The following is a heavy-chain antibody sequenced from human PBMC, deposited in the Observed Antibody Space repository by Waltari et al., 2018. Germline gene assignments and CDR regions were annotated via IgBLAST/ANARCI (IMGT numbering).Heavy chain of an antibody. CDR3: ARGSTYSRNIFNYYFDY. CDR2: NIPIFGTA. D-gene: IGHD4-4*01. Sequence: QVQLAQSGAEVKKPGSSVKVSCKASGGTFSRYLSSWGKKAPGQGLDWMGGNIPIFGTAKYAQKLQGRATITTDQSTSTAYMELNSLRYEDTAVYFCARGSTYSRNIFNYYFDYWGQGTLVTVSS. V-gene: IGHV1-69*05. J-gene: IGHJ4*02. CDR1: GGTFSRYL.